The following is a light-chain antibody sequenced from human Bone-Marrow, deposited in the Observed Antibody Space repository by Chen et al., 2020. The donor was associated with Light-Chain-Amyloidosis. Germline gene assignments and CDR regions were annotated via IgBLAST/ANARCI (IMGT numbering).Light chain of an antibody. CDR2: DDS. Sequence: SYVLTPPSSVSVAPGQTATIACGGNNIGSTSVHWYQQTPGQAPLLVVYDDSDRPSGIPERFSGSNSGNTATLTISRVEAGDEADYYCQVWDRSSDRPVFGGGTKLTVL. CDR1: NIGSTS. V-gene: IGLV3-21*02. J-gene: IGLJ3*02. CDR3: QVWDRSSDRPV.